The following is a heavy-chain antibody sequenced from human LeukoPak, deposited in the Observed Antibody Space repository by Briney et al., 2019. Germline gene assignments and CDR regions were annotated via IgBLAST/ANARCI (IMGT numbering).Heavy chain of an antibody. V-gene: IGHV3-23*01. Sequence: GGSLRLSCAASGFTFSSSPMSWVRQAPGKGLDWVSSISADGPTYYADSVKGRFTISRDNSKNTLYLQMNSLRGVDTAVYYCAKVSQWGSSRWYEGDWGQGTLVTVSS. J-gene: IGHJ4*02. CDR1: GFTFSSSP. D-gene: IGHD6-13*01. CDR3: AKVSQWGSSRWYEGD. CDR2: ISADGPT.